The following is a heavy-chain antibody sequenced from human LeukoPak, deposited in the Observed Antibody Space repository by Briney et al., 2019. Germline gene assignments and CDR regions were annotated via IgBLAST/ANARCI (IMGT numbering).Heavy chain of an antibody. Sequence: PGGSLRLSCAASGFTFSSYWMNWVRQAPGKGLEWVATIKQDGRDKYYVDSVKGRFTISRDDAKNSLYLQMNSLRVEGTAVYHCVRYFTAVAPTLRLDYWGQGTLVTVSS. D-gene: IGHD6-19*01. CDR2: IKQDGRDK. CDR1: GFTFSSYW. CDR3: VRYFTAVAPTLRLDY. J-gene: IGHJ4*02. V-gene: IGHV3-7*03.